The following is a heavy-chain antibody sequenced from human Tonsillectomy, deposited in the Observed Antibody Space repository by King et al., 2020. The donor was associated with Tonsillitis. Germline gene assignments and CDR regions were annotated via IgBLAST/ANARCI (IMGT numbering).Heavy chain of an antibody. J-gene: IGHJ6*02. CDR2: ISGSGGST. Sequence: VQLVESGGGLVEPGGSLRLSCAASGFTFSSYAMSWVRQAPGKGLEWVSAISGSGGSTYYADSVKGRFTISRDNSKNTLYLQMNSLRAEDTAVYYCAKDISIYCSSTSCFYGMDVWGQGTTVTVSS. V-gene: IGHV3-23*04. D-gene: IGHD2-2*01. CDR3: AKDISIYCSSTSCFYGMDV. CDR1: GFTFSSYA.